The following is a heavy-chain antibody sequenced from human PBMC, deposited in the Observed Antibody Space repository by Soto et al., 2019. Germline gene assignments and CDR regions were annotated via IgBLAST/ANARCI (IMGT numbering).Heavy chain of an antibody. CDR2: ISGSGGST. CDR3: AKDAVFWSGYSSDY. CDR1: GFTFSSYA. V-gene: IGHV3-23*01. D-gene: IGHD3-3*01. J-gene: IGHJ4*02. Sequence: GGSLRLSCAASGFTFSSYAMSWVRQAPGKGLEWVSAISGSGGSTYYADSVKGRFTISRDNSKNTLYLQMNSLRAEDTAVYYCAKDAVFWSGYSSDYWGQGTLVTAPQ.